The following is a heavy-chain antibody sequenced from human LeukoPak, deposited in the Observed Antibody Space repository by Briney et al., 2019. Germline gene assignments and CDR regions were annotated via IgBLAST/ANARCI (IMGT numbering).Heavy chain of an antibody. J-gene: IGHJ4*02. V-gene: IGHV3-64D*06. CDR3: YISGWTEDIDN. Sequence: TGGSLRLSCSASGVTFSSHAMHWVRQAPGKGLEYVSGISDNGGSTFYADSVKGRFTISRDNSKNTPYLQMSSLRGEDTAVYYCYISGWTEDIDNWGQGTLVTVSS. CDR2: ISDNGGST. CDR1: GVTFSSHA. D-gene: IGHD6-19*01.